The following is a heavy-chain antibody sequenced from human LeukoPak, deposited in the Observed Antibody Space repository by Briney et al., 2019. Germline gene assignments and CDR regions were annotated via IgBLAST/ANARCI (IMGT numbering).Heavy chain of an antibody. CDR1: GFTFSSYG. V-gene: IGHV3-30*02. CDR3: AKDLNYDSSGYSPHY. J-gene: IGHJ4*02. CDR2: IRYDGSNK. D-gene: IGHD3-22*01. Sequence: GGSLRLSCAASGFTFSSYGMHWVRQAPGKGLEWVAFIRYDGSNKYYADSVKGRFTISRDNSKNTLYLQINSLRAEDTAVYYCAKDLNYDSSGYSPHYWGQGTLVTVSS.